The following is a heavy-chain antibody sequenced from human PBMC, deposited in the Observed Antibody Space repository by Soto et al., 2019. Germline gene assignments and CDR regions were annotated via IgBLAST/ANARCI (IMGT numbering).Heavy chain of an antibody. Sequence: GGSLRLSCAASGFTVSSNYMSWVRQAPGKGLEWVSVIYSGGSTYYADSVKGRFTISRHNSKNTLYLQMNSLRAEDTAVYYCARDRYYYDSSGYQPIDYWGQGTLVTVSS. J-gene: IGHJ4*02. CDR1: GFTVSSNY. CDR3: ARDRYYYDSSGYQPIDY. CDR2: IYSGGST. V-gene: IGHV3-53*04. D-gene: IGHD3-22*01.